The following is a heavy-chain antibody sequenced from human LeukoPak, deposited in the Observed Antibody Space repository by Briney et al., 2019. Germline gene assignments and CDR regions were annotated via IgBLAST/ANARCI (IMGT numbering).Heavy chain of an antibody. CDR1: GFTFNNYA. D-gene: IGHD7-27*01. CDR2: ISYDGSNK. V-gene: IGHV3-30*04. J-gene: IGHJ4*02. Sequence: GGSLRLSCAASGFTFNNYAMHWVRQAPGKGLEWVAVISYDGSNKYYADSVKGRFTISRDNSKNTLYLQMNSLRAEDTAVYYCANQASLGGGQGTLVTVSS. CDR3: ANQASLG.